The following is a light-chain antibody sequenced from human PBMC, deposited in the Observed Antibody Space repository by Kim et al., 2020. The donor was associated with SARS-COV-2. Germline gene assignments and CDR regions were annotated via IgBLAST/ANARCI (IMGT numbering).Light chain of an antibody. CDR2: DAS. CDR3: QQYDNLYT. CDR1: QDISNY. J-gene: IGKJ2*01. V-gene: IGKV1-33*01. Sequence: DIQMTQSPSSLSASVGDRVTITCQASQDISNYLNWYQQKPGKAPKLLIYDASILKTGVPLRFSGSGSGTDFTFTISSLQPEDIGTYYCQQYDNLYTFGQGTKL.